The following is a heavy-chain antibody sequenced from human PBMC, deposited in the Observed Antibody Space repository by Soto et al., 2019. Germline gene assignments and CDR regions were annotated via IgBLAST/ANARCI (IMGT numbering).Heavy chain of an antibody. J-gene: IGHJ4*02. CDR3: ARERTGDPSFFDY. CDR1: GGSVSSGSYY. CDR2: IFYSGST. Sequence: QVQLQESGPGLVKPSETLSLTCTVSGGSVSSGSYYWSWIRQPPGKGLEWLGYIFYSGSTNYNPYLKSRVTISVDSSKNQFSLKLSSVTAADTAVYYCARERTGDPSFFDYWGQGTLVTVSS. D-gene: IGHD7-27*01. V-gene: IGHV4-61*01.